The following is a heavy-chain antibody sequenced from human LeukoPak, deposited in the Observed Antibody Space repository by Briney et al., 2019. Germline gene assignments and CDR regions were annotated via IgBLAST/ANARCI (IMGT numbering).Heavy chain of an antibody. CDR2: FDPEDGET. V-gene: IGHV1-24*01. D-gene: IGHD6-13*01. CDR3: ATKTGYSRTWDFDY. Sequence: GASVKVSCKVSGYTLIELSTHWVRQAPGKGLEWMGGFDPEDGETIYAQKFQGRVTMTEDTSTDTAYMELSSLRSEDTAVYFCATKTGYSRTWDFDYWGQGTLVTVSS. J-gene: IGHJ4*02. CDR1: GYTLIELS.